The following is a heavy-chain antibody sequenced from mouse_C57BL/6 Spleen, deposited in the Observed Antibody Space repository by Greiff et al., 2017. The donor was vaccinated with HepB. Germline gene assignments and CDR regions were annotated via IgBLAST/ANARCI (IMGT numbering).Heavy chain of an antibody. CDR1: GFTFSSYA. CDR3: ARDSHFGCGYFDY. V-gene: IGHV5-4*01. CDR2: ISDGGSYT. D-gene: IGHD1-1*02. Sequence: EVQVVESGGGLVKPGGSLKLSCAASGFTFSSYAMSWVRQTPEKRLEWVATISDGGSYTYYPDNVKGRFTISRDNAKNNLYLQMSHLKSEDTAMYYCARDSHFGCGYFDYWGQGTTLTVSS. J-gene: IGHJ2*01.